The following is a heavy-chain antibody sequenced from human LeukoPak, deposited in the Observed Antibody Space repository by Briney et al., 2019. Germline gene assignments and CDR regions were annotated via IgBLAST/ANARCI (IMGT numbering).Heavy chain of an antibody. J-gene: IGHJ3*01. CDR1: GFTFSEYT. CDR3: AREFTIFGVVIQRYDAFDV. D-gene: IGHD3-3*01. V-gene: IGHV3-30-3*01. Sequence: GGSLRLSCAASGFTFSEYTIHWVRQAPGKGLEWVAVMSNDGSIKKYANSVKGRFTISRDNSRSTLYLQMDSLRAEDTAVYYCAREFTIFGVVIQRYDAFDVWGQGTMVTVSS. CDR2: MSNDGSIK.